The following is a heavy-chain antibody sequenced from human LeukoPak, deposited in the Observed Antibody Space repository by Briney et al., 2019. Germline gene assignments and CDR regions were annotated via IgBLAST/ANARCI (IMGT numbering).Heavy chain of an antibody. CDR1: GGSISSYY. CDR3: ARDRGYCSGGSCYYFDY. D-gene: IGHD2-15*01. J-gene: IGHJ4*02. Sequence: PSESLSLTCTVSGGSISSYYWSWIRQPAGKGLEWNGRIYTSGSTNYNPSLKSRVTMSVDTSRNQFSLKLSSVTAADTAVYYCARDRGYCSGGSCYYFDYWGQGTLVTVSS. CDR2: IYTSGST. V-gene: IGHV4-4*07.